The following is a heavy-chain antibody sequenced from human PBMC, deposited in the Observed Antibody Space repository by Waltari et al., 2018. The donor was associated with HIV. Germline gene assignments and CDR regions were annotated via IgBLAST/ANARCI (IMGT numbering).Heavy chain of an antibody. V-gene: IGHV1-2*06. CDR2: INPNSGGT. CDR1: GYTFTDYY. J-gene: IGHJ4*02. CDR3: ARARQRVEYYFDY. Sequence: QVQLVQSGAEVKKPGASAKVSCKASGYTFTDYYIHWVRQAPGQGLEWMGRINPNSGGTIYAQKVQGRETMTRDTSINTAYMELSRWRYDDTAVYYCARARQRVEYYFDYWGQGTLVTVSS. D-gene: IGHD6-25*01.